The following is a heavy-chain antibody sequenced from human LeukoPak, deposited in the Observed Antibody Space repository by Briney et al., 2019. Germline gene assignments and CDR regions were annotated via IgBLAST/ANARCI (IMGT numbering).Heavy chain of an antibody. CDR3: STYNFNLGRY. CDR1: GLTFTNAW. V-gene: IGHV3-15*01. J-gene: IGHJ4*02. CDR2: IRSETDGGTT. D-gene: IGHD1-20*01. Sequence: GGSLRLSCAAFGLTFTNAWMHWVRQAPGKGLEWVGRIRSETDGGTTDYAAPVKGRFTISRDDSQNTLYLQMNSLKTEDTSVYYLSTYNFNLGRYWSQGTLVTVSS.